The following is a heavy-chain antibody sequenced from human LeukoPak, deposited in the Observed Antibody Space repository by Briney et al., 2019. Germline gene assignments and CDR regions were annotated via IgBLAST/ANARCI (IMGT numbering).Heavy chain of an antibody. CDR2: IRYDGSDE. J-gene: IGHJ4*02. CDR3: VRDQGGAVSY. D-gene: IGHD3-16*01. V-gene: IGHV3-30*02. CDR1: GFTFSNYG. Sequence: GGSLRLSCAASGFTFSNYGIHWVRQAPGKGLEWVAFIRYDGSDEYYAESVKGRFTISRDNSKNTLHLQMNSLRAEDTAVYYCVRDQGGAVSYWGQGTLVTVSS.